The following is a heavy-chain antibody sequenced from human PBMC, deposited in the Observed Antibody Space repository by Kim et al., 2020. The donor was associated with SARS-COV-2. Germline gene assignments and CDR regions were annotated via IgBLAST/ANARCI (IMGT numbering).Heavy chain of an antibody. CDR2: ISYDGSNK. CDR1: GFTFSSYA. Sequence: GGSLRLSCAASGFTFSSYAMHWVRQAPGKGLEWVAVISYDGSNKYYADSVKGRFTISRDNSKNTLYLQMNSLRAEDTAVYYCASLSVVGLQFDYWGQGTLVTVSS. D-gene: IGHD2-2*01. V-gene: IGHV3-30*04. CDR3: ASLSVVGLQFDY. J-gene: IGHJ4*02.